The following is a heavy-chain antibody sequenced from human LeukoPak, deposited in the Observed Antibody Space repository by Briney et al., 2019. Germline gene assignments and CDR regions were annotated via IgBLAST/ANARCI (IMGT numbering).Heavy chain of an antibody. D-gene: IGHD3-22*01. J-gene: IGHJ5*02. V-gene: IGHV4-59*08. CDR1: GGSISIDY. Sequence: KPSETLSLTCIVSGGSISIDYWTWIRQTPGEGLECIGHIYYSGDSNYNPSLRSRATISVDTSKNQVSLKLSAVTAADTAVYYCARRTYDYESGGNYYGRGWFDPWGQGTLVTVSS. CDR2: IYYSGDS. CDR3: ARRTYDYESGGNYYGRGWFDP.